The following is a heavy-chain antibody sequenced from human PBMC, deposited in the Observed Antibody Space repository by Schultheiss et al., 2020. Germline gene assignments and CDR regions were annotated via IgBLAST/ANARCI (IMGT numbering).Heavy chain of an antibody. D-gene: IGHD3-10*01. CDR1: GGSFSGYY. Sequence: SETLSLTCAVYGGSFSGYYWSWIRQPPGKGLEWIGEINHSGSTNYNPSLKSRVTISVDTSKNQFSLKLSSVTAADTAVYYCAREPGSQLGIDYWGQGTLVTVSS. J-gene: IGHJ4*02. CDR2: INHSGST. V-gene: IGHV4-34*01. CDR3: AREPGSQLGIDY.